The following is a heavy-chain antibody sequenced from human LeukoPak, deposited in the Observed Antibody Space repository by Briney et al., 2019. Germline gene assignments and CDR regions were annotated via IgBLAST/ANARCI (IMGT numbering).Heavy chain of an antibody. J-gene: IGHJ4*02. CDR1: GDSVSSNSAA. V-gene: IGHV6-1*01. CDR2: TYYRSKWYS. D-gene: IGHD3-10*01. CDR3: ASQYGSRQFDS. Sequence: SQTLSLTCAISGDSVSSNSAAWNWFRQSPSRGLEWLGRTYYRSKWYSDSAVSVKSRITINPDTSKNQFSLQLNSVTPEDTAVYYCASQYGSRQFDSWGQGTLVTVSS.